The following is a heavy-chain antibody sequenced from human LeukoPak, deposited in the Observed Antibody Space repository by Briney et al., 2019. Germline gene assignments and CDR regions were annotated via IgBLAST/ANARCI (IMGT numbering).Heavy chain of an antibody. CDR2: IKQDGSET. CDR1: GFTFTNYW. CDR3: VRGGSWYAAFDF. Sequence: GGSLRPSCAASGFTFTNYWMTWVRQAPGKGLEWVANIKQDGSETYYVDSVKGRFTISRDNAKNSLYLQMNSLTAEDTAVYYCVRGGSWYAAFDFWGQGTVVPVSS. D-gene: IGHD6-13*01. J-gene: IGHJ3*01. V-gene: IGHV3-7*04.